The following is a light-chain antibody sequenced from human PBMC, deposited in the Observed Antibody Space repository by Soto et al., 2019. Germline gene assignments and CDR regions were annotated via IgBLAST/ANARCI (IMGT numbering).Light chain of an antibody. Sequence: QSVLPQPASVSGSPGQSITISCTGTSSDVGGYNYVSWYQQHPDKAPKLIICEVINRPSGVSNRFSGSKSGNTASLTISGLQAEDEADYYCSSYTSRDTLVFGTGTKVTVL. CDR2: EVI. J-gene: IGLJ1*01. V-gene: IGLV2-14*01. CDR3: SSYTSRDTLV. CDR1: SSDVGGYNY.